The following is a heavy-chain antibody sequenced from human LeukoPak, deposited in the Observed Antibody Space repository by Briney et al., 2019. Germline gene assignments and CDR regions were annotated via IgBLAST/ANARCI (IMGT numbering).Heavy chain of an antibody. D-gene: IGHD1-26*01. CDR3: ARDQEPDAFDI. Sequence: GGTLRLSCAASGFTFSSYGMSWVRQAPGKGLEWISYISSSGSAIYYADSVKGRFTISRDNAKNSLYLQMNSLRAEDTAVYYCARDQEPDAFDIWGQGTMVTVSS. CDR2: ISSSGSAI. J-gene: IGHJ3*02. CDR1: GFTFSSYG. V-gene: IGHV3-48*04.